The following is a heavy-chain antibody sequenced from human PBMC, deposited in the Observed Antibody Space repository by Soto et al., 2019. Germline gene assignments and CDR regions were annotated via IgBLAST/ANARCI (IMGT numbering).Heavy chain of an antibody. CDR1: GYSFTSYW. CDR3: ARITWNYSDYYYGMDV. D-gene: IGHD1-7*01. J-gene: IGHJ6*02. V-gene: IGHV5-10-1*01. Sequence: GESLKISCKGSGYSFTSYWISWVRQMPGKGLEWMGRIDASDSYTNYSPSFQCHVTISADKSISTAYLQWSSLKASDTAMYYCARITWNYSDYYYGMDVWGQGTTVTVSS. CDR2: IDASDSYT.